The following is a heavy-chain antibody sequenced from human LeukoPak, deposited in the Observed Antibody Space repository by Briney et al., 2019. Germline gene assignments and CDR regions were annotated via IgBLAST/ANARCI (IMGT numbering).Heavy chain of an antibody. CDR1: GFTFSSYW. CDR2: IKQDGSEK. CDR3: ARDSPRGLYYYYGMDV. Sequence: TGGSLRLSCAASGFTFSSYWRSWVRQAPGKGREGVANIKQDGSEKYYVDSVKGRFTISRDNAKNSLYLQMNSLRAEDTAVYYCARDSPRGLYYYYGMDVWVQGTTVTVSS. V-gene: IGHV3-7*01. D-gene: IGHD3-10*01. J-gene: IGHJ6*02.